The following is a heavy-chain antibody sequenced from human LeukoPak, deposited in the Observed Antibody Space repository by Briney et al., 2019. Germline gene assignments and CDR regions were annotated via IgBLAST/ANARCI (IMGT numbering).Heavy chain of an antibody. J-gene: IGHJ4*02. V-gene: IGHV3-21*01. CDR3: ARRLRFLEWLLSPFDY. CDR1: GFTFSSYS. Sequence: GGSLRLSCAASGFTFSSYSMNWVRQAPGKGLEWVSSISSSSSYIYYADSVKGRFTISRDNAKNSPYLQMNSLRAEDTAVYYCARRLRFLEWLLSPFDYWGQGTLVTVSS. CDR2: ISSSSSYI. D-gene: IGHD3-3*01.